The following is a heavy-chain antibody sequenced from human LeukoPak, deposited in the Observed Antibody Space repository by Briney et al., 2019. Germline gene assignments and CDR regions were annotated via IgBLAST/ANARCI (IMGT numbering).Heavy chain of an antibody. CDR3: ARDERSAAAGSAYYLDS. CDR2: ISGFNGNA. D-gene: IGHD6-13*01. V-gene: IGHV1-18*01. CDR1: GYSFTNCG. Sequence: ASVKVSCKASGYSFTNCGIRWVRQAPGQGLEWMGWISGFNGNANFAPKLKDRVTLTTDASTSTAYMELRSLRSDDTAVYYCARDERSAAAGSAYYLDSWGQGTLVTVSS. J-gene: IGHJ4*02.